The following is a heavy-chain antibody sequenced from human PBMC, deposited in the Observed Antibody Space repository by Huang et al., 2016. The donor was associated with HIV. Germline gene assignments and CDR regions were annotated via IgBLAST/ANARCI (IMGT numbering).Heavy chain of an antibody. J-gene: IGHJ4*02. Sequence: QVQLVQSGAEVKKPGTSVKVSCKTSGYTFSSHALHWLRQAPGQRPGWRGWSTGGNGDTKYSQKFQGRVTITSDTSANIGCMELNSLLSEDTAVYYCARDPLDIRRHFDFWGQGSLVTVSS. D-gene: IGHD3-3*01. V-gene: IGHV1-3*01. CDR2: STGGNGDT. CDR1: GYTFSSHA. CDR3: ARDPLDIRRHFDF.